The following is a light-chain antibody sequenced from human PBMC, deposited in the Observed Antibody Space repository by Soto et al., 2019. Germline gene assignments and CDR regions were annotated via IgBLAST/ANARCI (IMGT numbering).Light chain of an antibody. Sequence: QSALTQPRSVSGSPGQSVAISCTGTSSDVGSFNYVSWYQQHPDKAPKLMIYGVTKRPSGVPDRFSGSKSGNTASLTISGLQAEDEAESYCCSYAGSPYVSGTGTKVTVL. CDR2: GVT. J-gene: IGLJ1*01. CDR3: CSYAGSPYV. CDR1: SSDVGSFNY. V-gene: IGLV2-11*01.